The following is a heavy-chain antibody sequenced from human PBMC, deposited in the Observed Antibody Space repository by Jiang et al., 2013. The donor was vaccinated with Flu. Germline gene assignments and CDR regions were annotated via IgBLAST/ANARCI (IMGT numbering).Heavy chain of an antibody. CDR2: MNPDTGNS. D-gene: IGHD3-10*01. J-gene: IGHJ4*02. Sequence: GAEVKKPGASVKVSCKPSGYSFTTYTINWVRQAPGQGLEWMGWMNPDTGNSGTAQQFQGRVTMTRNNAVTTAYLELSSPKYEDTAMYYCARASRGSYSFDYWGQGTLVTVSS. CDR1: GYSFTTYT. V-gene: IGHV1-8*01. CDR3: ARASRGSYSFDY.